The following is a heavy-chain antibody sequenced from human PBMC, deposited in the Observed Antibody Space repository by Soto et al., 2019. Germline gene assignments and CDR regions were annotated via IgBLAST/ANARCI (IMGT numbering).Heavy chain of an antibody. D-gene: IGHD5-12*01. J-gene: IGHJ5*02. CDR1: GYTFFTYD. Sequence: ASVKVSCKASGYTFFTYDISWVRQAPGQGLEWMGWISTYSGDTKYAQKFQGRVTMTTDTSTTTAYLELRSLRSDDTAVYYCARHHGPTTSENWFDPWGQGTLVTV. CDR2: ISTYSGDT. V-gene: IGHV1-18*01. CDR3: ARHHGPTTSENWFDP.